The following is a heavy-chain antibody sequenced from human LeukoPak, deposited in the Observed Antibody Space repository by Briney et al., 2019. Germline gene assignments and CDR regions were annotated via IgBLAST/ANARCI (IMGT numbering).Heavy chain of an antibody. D-gene: IGHD5-18*01. Sequence: ASVKVSCKASGGTFSSYAISWVRQAPGQGLEWMGRIIPIFGIANYAQKFQGRVTVTADKSTSTAYMELSSLRSEDTAVYYCARGPIQLWLLGPSEGTNWFDPWGQGTLVTVSS. CDR3: ARGPIQLWLLGPSEGTNWFDP. CDR1: GGTFSSYA. J-gene: IGHJ5*02. CDR2: IIPIFGIA. V-gene: IGHV1-69*04.